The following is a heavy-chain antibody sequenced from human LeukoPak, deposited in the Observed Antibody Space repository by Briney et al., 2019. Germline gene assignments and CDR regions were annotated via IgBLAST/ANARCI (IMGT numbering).Heavy chain of an antibody. Sequence: PGGSLRLSCAASGFTFSSYSMNWVRQAPGKGLEWVSYISSGSSTIYYADSVKGRFTISRDNAKNSLYLQMNSLRAEDTAVYYRARGRSAGPFDYWGQGTLVTVSS. V-gene: IGHV3-48*01. CDR2: ISSGSSTI. D-gene: IGHD6-13*01. CDR1: GFTFSSYS. CDR3: ARGRSAGPFDY. J-gene: IGHJ4*02.